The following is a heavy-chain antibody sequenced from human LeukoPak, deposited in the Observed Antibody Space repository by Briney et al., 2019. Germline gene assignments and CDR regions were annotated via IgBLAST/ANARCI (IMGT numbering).Heavy chain of an antibody. J-gene: IGHJ4*02. D-gene: IGHD3-9*01. Sequence: GASVKVSCKASGGTFSSYSISWVRQAPGQGLEWMGRIIPIFDIPNYAQKFQGRVTITADKSTTTAYMELSSLRSEDTAVYYCARGPDYDILTGVIDYWGQGTLVTVSS. V-gene: IGHV1-69*02. CDR3: ARGPDYDILTGVIDY. CDR1: GGTFSSYS. CDR2: IIPIFDIP.